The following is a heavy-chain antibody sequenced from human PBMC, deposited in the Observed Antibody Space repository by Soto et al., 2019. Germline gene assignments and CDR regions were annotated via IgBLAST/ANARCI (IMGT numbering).Heavy chain of an antibody. CDR2: IIPIFGTA. CDR1: GYTFTGYY. J-gene: IGHJ4*02. D-gene: IGHD3-22*01. V-gene: IGHV1-69*13. CDR3: ARDTDDYYDSSGYSRYDY. Sequence: GASVKVSCKASGYTFTGYYMHWVRQAPGQGLEWMGWIIPIFGTANYAQKFQGRVTITADESTSTAYMELSSLRSEDTAVYYCARDTDDYYDSSGYSRYDYWGQGTLVTVSS.